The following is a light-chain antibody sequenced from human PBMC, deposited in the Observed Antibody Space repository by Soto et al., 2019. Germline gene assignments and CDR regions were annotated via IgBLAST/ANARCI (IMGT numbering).Light chain of an antibody. J-gene: IGLJ1*01. V-gene: IGLV2-14*03. CDR3: SSTHV. CDR1: SSDVGGYNF. CDR2: DVT. Sequence: QSVLTQPASVSGSPGQSITISCTGTSSDVGGYNFVSWYQQHPGKVPKLLIYDVTSRPSGVSDRFSGSKSGNTASLTISGLQTEDEGDYTSSSTHVFGSGTKLTVL.